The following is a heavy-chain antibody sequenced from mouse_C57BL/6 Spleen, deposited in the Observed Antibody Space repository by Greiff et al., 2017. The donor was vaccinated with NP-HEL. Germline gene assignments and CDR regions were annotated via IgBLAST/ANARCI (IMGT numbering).Heavy chain of an antibody. CDR2: INPNCGTT. CDR1: GYSFTDYT. D-gene: IGHD2-4*01. J-gene: IGHJ3*01. V-gene: IGHV1-39*01. Sequence: EVQLQQSGPELVKPGASVKISCKASGYSFTDYTITWVKQSPGKSLEWIGVINPNCGTTSYNQKFKGKATLTVDQSSSTAYMQLNSLTSEDSAVYYCARNYEYDWFAYWGQGTLVTVSA. CDR3: ARNYEYDWFAY.